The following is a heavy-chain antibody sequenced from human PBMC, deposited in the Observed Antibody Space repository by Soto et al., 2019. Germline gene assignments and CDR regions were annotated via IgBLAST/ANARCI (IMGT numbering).Heavy chain of an antibody. CDR1: GGTFSRYS. V-gene: IGHV1-69*08. J-gene: IGHJ6*02. D-gene: IGHD2-2*01. CDR2: IIPIFGIA. CDR3: AREDRDRETGLVPAAIDGMDV. Sequence: QVQLVQSGAEVKKPGSSVKVSCKASGGTFSRYSITWVRQAPGHGLEWIGRIIPIFGIASYAQKFQGRVTIRADESTSTAYMELRSLRSEDTAVYSCAREDRDRETGLVPAAIDGMDVWGQGTTVTVSS.